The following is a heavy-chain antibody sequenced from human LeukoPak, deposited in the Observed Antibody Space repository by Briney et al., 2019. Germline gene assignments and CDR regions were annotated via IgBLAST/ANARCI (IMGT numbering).Heavy chain of an antibody. V-gene: IGHV3-30*18. CDR1: GFTFSSYG. Sequence: GGSLRLPCAASGFTFSSYGMHWVRQAPGKGLEWVALISYDGSNAYYADSVKGRFTISRDNSKNTVFLQMISLRAEDTAVYYCAKGFDYYYDSSQYYYGMDVWGQGTTVTVS. CDR2: ISYDGSNA. CDR3: AKGFDYYYDSSQYYYGMDV. D-gene: IGHD3-22*01. J-gene: IGHJ6*02.